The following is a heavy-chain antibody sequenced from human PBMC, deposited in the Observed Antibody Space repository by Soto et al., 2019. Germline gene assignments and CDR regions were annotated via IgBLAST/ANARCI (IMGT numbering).Heavy chain of an antibody. D-gene: IGHD1-7*01. V-gene: IGHV1-69*13. CDR2: ILPIFGTA. CDR3: ATATGTTGGPSEY. CDR1: GGTVSSYA. J-gene: IGHJ4*02. Sequence: SVKVSCKSSGGTVSSYAISWVRQAPGQGREWMGGILPIFGTANYAQKFQRRVTITADASTRTAYMELSSLSSEDTALYYCATATGTTGGPSEYWGQGTVVTVSS.